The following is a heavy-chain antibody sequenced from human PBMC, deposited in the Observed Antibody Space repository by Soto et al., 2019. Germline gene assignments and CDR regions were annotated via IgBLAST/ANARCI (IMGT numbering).Heavy chain of an antibody. CDR1: GFTFSSYA. D-gene: IGHD3-10*01. CDR3: ARGPYYYGPGPDDY. Sequence: PGGSLRLSCAASGFTFSSYAMHWVRQAPGKGLEWVAVISYDGSNKYYADSVKGRFTISRDNSKNTLYLQMNSLRAEDTAVYYCARGPYYYGPGPDDYWGQGTLVTVSS. J-gene: IGHJ4*02. V-gene: IGHV3-30-3*01. CDR2: ISYDGSNK.